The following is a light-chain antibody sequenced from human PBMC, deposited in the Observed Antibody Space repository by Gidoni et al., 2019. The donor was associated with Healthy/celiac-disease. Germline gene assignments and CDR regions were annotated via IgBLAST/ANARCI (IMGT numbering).Light chain of an antibody. J-gene: IGLJ3*02. CDR1: SSDLGGYNY. CDR2: EVS. CDR3: SSYAGSNNLV. Sequence: QSALTQPPSASRSPGQSVTISCTGTSSDLGGYNYVSWYQQHPGKAPKLMIYEVSKRPSGVPDRFSGSKSGNTASLTVSGLQAEDEADYYCSSYAGSNNLVFGGGTKLTVL. V-gene: IGLV2-8*01.